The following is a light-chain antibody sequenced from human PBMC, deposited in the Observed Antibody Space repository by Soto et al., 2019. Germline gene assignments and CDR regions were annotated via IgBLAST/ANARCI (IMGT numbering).Light chain of an antibody. CDR1: QSVSSY. CDR3: QQYGSSPIT. V-gene: IGKV3-20*01. J-gene: IGKJ5*01. CDR2: GAS. Sequence: EIVLTQSPATLSLSPGERATLSCRASQSVSSYLAWYQQKPGQAPRLLMYGASSRATGIPDRFSGSGSGTDFTLTISRLDPEDFAVYYCQQYGSSPITFGQGTRLEIK.